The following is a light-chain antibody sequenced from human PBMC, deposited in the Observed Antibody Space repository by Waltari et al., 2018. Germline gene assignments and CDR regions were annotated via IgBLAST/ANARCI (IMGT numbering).Light chain of an antibody. J-gene: IGKJ1*01. CDR1: QNINPW. Sequence: DIQMTQSPSTLSASVGDRVTITCRASQNINPWLAWHQQKPGTAPNLLIYKASSLESGVPSRFSGSGSGTEFTLTISSLQPDDFATYYCLQYNGEPRTFGQGTKVEVK. CDR3: LQYNGEPRT. CDR2: KAS. V-gene: IGKV1-5*03.